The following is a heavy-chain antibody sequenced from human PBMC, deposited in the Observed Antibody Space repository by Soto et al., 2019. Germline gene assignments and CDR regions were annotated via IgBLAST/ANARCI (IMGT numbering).Heavy chain of an antibody. CDR2: IHYSGST. CDR3: AAHDSGGYYAEY. Sequence: QLQLQESGPGLVKPSETLSLTCTVSGDSVTISDYYWGWIRQPPGKGLEWIGSIHYSGSTYYNPSRKSRVTISGDTSKKQSSLKLTSVTAADAAVYYCAAHDSGGYYAEYWGQGTRVTVSA. CDR1: GDSVTISDYY. V-gene: IGHV4-39*01. J-gene: IGHJ4*02. D-gene: IGHD3-22*01.